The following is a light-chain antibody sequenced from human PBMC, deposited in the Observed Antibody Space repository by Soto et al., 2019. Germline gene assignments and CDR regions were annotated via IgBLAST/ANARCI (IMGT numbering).Light chain of an antibody. CDR1: QSVGSL. J-gene: IGKJ1*01. V-gene: IGKV3-20*01. Sequence: EIVFAQSPGTLSLSPGERAILSCRASQSVGSLLAWYQHKPGQAPRLLIYGASSRATGFPDRFSGSGSGTDFTLTISRLEPEDFAVYYCQQYDTSPWTFGQGTKVDIK. CDR3: QQYDTSPWT. CDR2: GAS.